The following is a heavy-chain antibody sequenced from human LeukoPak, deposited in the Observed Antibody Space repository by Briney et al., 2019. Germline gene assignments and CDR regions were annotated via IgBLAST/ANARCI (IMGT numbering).Heavy chain of an antibody. J-gene: IGHJ4*02. CDR2: IWYDGSNK. D-gene: IGHD6-19*01. CDR3: ARDQRLAVAGQLDY. V-gene: IGHV3-33*01. Sequence: GGSLRLSCAASGFTCSSYGMHWVRQAPGKGLEWVAVIWYDGSNKYYADSVKGRFTISRDNSKNTLYLQMNSLRAEDTAVYYCARDQRLAVAGQLDYWGQGTLVTVSS. CDR1: GFTCSSYG.